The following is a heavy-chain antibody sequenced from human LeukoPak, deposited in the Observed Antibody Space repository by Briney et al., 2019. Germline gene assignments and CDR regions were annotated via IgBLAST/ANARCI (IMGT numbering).Heavy chain of an antibody. CDR3: ARDRNYYDSSGYYNY. J-gene: IGHJ4*02. V-gene: IGHV1-2*02. CDR2: INPSSGGT. Sequence: ASVKVSCKASGYTFTCYYMHWVRQAPGQGLEWMGWINPSSGGTNYAQKFQGRVTMTRDTSISTAYMELSRLRSDDTAVYYCARDRNYYDSSGYYNYWGQGTLVTVSS. CDR1: GYTFTCYY. D-gene: IGHD3-22*01.